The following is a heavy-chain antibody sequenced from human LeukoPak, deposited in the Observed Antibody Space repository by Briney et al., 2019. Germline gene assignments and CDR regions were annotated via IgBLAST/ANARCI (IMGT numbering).Heavy chain of an antibody. V-gene: IGHV4-39*01. CDR2: IYYSGST. CDR1: SDSIYSSNYY. J-gene: IGHJ4*02. Sequence: SETLSLTCTVSSDSIYSSNYYWGWIRQPPGKGLEWIGSIYYSGSTYYNSSLESRVTISVDTSKNQFSLKLSSLTAADTAVYYCARAAYCGGDCYLFDYWGQGTLVTVFS. D-gene: IGHD2-21*02. CDR3: ARAAYCGGDCYLFDY.